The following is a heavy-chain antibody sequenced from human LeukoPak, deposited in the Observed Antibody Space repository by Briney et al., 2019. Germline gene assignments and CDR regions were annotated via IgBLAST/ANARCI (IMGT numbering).Heavy chain of an antibody. J-gene: IGHJ4*02. Sequence: SETLSLTCSVSGFSISNGYYWSWIRQPAGKGLEWIGRIYTSGSTNYNPSLKSRVTISVDTSKNQFSLKLSSVTAADTAVYYCARIDILTGYFNYWGQGTLVTVSS. D-gene: IGHD3-9*01. CDR3: ARIDILTGYFNY. CDR1: GFSISNGYY. CDR2: IYTSGST. V-gene: IGHV4-61*02.